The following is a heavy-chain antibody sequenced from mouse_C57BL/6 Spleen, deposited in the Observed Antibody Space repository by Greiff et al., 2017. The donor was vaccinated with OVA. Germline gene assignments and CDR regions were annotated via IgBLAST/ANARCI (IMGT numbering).Heavy chain of an antibody. CDR1: GYSITSGYY. Sequence: VQLKESGPGLVKPSQSLSLTCSVTGYSITSGYYWNWIRQFPGNKLEWMGYISYDGSNNYNPSLKNRISITRDTSKNQFFLKLNSVTTEDTATYYCARAFYYAYYFDYWGQGTTLTVSS. CDR3: ARAFYYAYYFDY. J-gene: IGHJ2*01. CDR2: ISYDGSN. V-gene: IGHV3-6*01. D-gene: IGHD1-1*01.